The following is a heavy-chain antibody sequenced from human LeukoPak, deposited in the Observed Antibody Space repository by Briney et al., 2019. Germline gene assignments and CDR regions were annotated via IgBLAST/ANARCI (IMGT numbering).Heavy chain of an antibody. CDR2: ISTSGTP. CDR1: GGSISSGSYY. J-gene: IGHJ3*02. Sequence: SETLSLTCTVSGGSISSGSYYWSWIRQPAGKGLEWIGRISTSGTPNYNPSLNSRVTISLDTSENQFSLRLSSVTAADTAVYYCARDMYYNPVRFDIWGQGTMVTVSS. CDR3: ARDMYYNPVRFDI. D-gene: IGHD3-10*01. V-gene: IGHV4-61*02.